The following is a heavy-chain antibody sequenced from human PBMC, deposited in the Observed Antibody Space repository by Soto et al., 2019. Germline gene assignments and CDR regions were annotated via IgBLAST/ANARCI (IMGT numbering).Heavy chain of an antibody. CDR2: ISSGGST. D-gene: IGHD3-3*01. CDR3: ARDTLGGAYDFLH. Sequence: VQLVESGGGLVQPGGSLRLSCAASGFTVSNLYMTWVRQAPGKGLQWVAVISSGGSTYYADSVKGRFTISRDNSKNTLYLEINSLRAEDTAVYYCARDTLGGAYDFLHGGQGTLVTVSS. J-gene: IGHJ4*02. V-gene: IGHV3-66*01. CDR1: GFTVSNLY.